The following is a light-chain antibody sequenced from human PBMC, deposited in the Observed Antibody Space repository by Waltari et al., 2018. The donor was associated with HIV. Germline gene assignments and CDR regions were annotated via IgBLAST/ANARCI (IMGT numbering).Light chain of an antibody. CDR2: EVS. Sequence: QSALTHPASVSGSPGPSITISCPGTTTHVGPYNLLSWYQQNPGKAPKFIIYEVSKRPSGVSNRFSASKSGNTASLTISGLQAEDEADYYCCSYAGSNSLVFGGGTKLTVL. V-gene: IGLV2-23*02. CDR3: CSYAGSNSLV. CDR1: TTHVGPYNL. J-gene: IGLJ2*01.